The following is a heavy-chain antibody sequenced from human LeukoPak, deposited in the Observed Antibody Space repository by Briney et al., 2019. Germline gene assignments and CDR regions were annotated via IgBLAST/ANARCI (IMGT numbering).Heavy chain of an antibody. Sequence: GGSLSLSCAASGFPFSSYSMNWVRQAPGGGLECVSSISSSSSYIYYANSVKGRFTISRDNAKNSLYLQMNSLRAEDTAVYYCARDQGVTASNFDYWGQGTLVTVSS. CDR2: ISSSSSYI. D-gene: IGHD2-21*02. J-gene: IGHJ4*02. V-gene: IGHV3-21*01. CDR1: GFPFSSYS. CDR3: ARDQGVTASNFDY.